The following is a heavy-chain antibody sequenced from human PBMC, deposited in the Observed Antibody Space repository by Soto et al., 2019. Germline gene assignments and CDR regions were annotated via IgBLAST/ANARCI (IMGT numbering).Heavy chain of an antibody. J-gene: IGHJ4*02. CDR1: GGTFSTYP. V-gene: IGHV1-69*01. CDR2: IIPMFSTV. D-gene: IGHD2-2*01. Sequence: QVQLVQSGAEVKKPGSSVKVSCKASGGTFSTYPINWLRQAPGQGLEWMGGIIPMFSTVNYAQKFQGRVTITADESTSTAYMELSGLRSEDTAVYYCARGVVVVPAARYDFDYWGQGTLVTVSS. CDR3: ARGVVVVPAARYDFDY.